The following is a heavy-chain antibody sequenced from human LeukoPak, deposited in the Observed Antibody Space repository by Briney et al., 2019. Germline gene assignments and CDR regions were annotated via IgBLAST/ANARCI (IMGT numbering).Heavy chain of an antibody. D-gene: IGHD2-2*01. J-gene: IGHJ4*02. CDR1: GFTFSSYA. CDR2: ILGLGGASRT. Sequence: PGGSLRLSCAASGFTFSSYAMNWVRQAPGKGLEWVSGILGLGGASRTYYADSVKGRFTISRDNSKNTLYLQMNSLRAEDTAVYYCAHGTMYQLDYWGQGTLVTVPS. V-gene: IGHV3-23*01. CDR3: AHGTMYQLDY.